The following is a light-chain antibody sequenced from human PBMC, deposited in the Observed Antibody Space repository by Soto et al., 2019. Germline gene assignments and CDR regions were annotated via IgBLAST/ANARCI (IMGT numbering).Light chain of an antibody. J-gene: IGLJ2*01. Sequence: SYELTQPPSVSVSPGQTASITCSGDKLGDKYACWYQQNPGQSPVLVIYQDSKRPSGIPERFSGSNSGNTATLTISRTQAMDEADYYCQACDSSTVVFGGGTKLTVL. V-gene: IGLV3-1*01. CDR1: KLGDKY. CDR2: QDS. CDR3: QACDSSTVV.